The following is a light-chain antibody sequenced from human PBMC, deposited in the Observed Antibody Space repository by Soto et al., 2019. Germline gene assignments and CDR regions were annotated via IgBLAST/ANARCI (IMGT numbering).Light chain of an antibody. CDR3: HQRKSWPRT. CDR1: QSVSSK. J-gene: IGKJ1*01. CDR2: GAS. V-gene: IGKV3-11*01. Sequence: DIVLTQSPGTLYLSPGERATLSCRASQSVSSKLAWYQQRPGQAPRLLIYGASTRATGIPARFSASGSGTDLTLTISDVQREDFAIYYCHQRKSWPRTFGQGTKVDIK.